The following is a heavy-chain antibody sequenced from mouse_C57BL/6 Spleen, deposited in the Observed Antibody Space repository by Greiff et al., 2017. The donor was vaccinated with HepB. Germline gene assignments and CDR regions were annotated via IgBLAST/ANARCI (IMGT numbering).Heavy chain of an antibody. CDR3: ARGGYRGAY. V-gene: IGHV1-18*01. CDR1: GYTFTDYN. CDR2: INPNNGGT. Sequence: VQLQQSGPELVKPGASVKIPCKASGYTFTDYNMDWVKQSHGKSLEWIGDINPNNGGTIYNQKFKGKATLTVDKSSSTAYMELRSLTSEDTAVYYCARGGYRGAYWGQGTLVTVSA. J-gene: IGHJ3*01. D-gene: IGHD2-12*01.